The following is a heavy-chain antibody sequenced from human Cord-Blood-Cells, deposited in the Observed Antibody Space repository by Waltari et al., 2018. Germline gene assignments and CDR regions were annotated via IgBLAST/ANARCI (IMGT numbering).Heavy chain of an antibody. V-gene: IGHV4-39*07. Sequence: QLQLQESGPGLVKPSETLSLPCTVSGGSIRSSSYYWGWIRQPPGKGLEWIGSIYYSGSTYYNPSLKSRVTISVDTSKNQFSLKLSSVTAADTAVYYCARPAVPAAMLDAFDIWGQGTMVTVSS. J-gene: IGHJ3*02. CDR1: GGSIRSSSYY. CDR3: ARPAVPAAMLDAFDI. CDR2: IYYSGST. D-gene: IGHD2-2*01.